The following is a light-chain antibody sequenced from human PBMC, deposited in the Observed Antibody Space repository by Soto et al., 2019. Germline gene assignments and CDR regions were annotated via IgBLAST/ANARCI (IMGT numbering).Light chain of an antibody. V-gene: IGKV1-5*01. CDR3: QQYNSYSAWP. CDR1: QSISSW. J-gene: IGKJ1*01. CDR2: DAS. Sequence: DIKMTQSPSTLSASVGDRVTITCRASQSISSWLAWYQQKPGKAPKLLIYDASSLESGVPSRFSGSGSATEFTLTISSLQPDDFATYYCQQYNSYSAWPFGQGTKVAIK.